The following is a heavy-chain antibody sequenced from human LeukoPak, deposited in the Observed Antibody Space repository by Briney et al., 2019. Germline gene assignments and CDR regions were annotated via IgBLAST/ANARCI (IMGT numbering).Heavy chain of an antibody. J-gene: IGHJ4*02. CDR2: ISSSSSTI. CDR3: ARLYGSGS. Sequence: GGSLRLSCAASGFTFSSYSMNWVRQAPGKGLEWVSYISSSSSTIYYADSVKGRFTISRDNAKNSLYLQMNSLRAEDTAVYYCARLYGSGSWGQGTLVTVSS. D-gene: IGHD3-10*01. V-gene: IGHV3-48*04. CDR1: GFTFSSYS.